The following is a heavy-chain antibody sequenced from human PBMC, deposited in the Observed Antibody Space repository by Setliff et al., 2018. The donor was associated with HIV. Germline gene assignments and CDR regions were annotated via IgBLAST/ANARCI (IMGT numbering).Heavy chain of an antibody. CDR2: IYPNSGGT. CDR3: ARDVYFTFSGEVIRHYYYMDV. D-gene: IGHD3-3*01. Sequence: ASVKVSCKASGDTFTGYYFHWLRQAPGQGLEWMGRIYPNSGGTNYAQKFRGRVTMTRDTSISTVYMDLSSLASEDTAVYYCARDVYFTFSGEVIRHYYYMDVWGKGTTVTVSS. V-gene: IGHV1-2*06. J-gene: IGHJ6*03. CDR1: GDTFTGYY.